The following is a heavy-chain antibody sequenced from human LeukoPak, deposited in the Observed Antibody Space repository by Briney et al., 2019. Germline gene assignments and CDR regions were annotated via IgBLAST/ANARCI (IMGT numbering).Heavy chain of an antibody. V-gene: IGHV4-4*07. CDR1: GGSISSYY. Sequence: SETLSLTCTVSGGSISSYYWIWIRQPAGKGLEWIGRIYTSGSTNYNPSLKSRVTMPVDTSKNQFSPKLSSVTAADTAVYYCARDRNSGYGRVIDYWGQGTLVTVPS. CDR3: ARDRNSGYGRVIDY. D-gene: IGHD5-12*01. CDR2: IYTSGST. J-gene: IGHJ4*02.